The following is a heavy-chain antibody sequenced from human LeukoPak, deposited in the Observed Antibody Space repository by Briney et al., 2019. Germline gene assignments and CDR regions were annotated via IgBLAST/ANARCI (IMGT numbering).Heavy chain of an antibody. V-gene: IGHV1-2*02. CDR1: GYTFTGYY. D-gene: IGHD1-26*01. J-gene: IGHJ4*02. CDR3: ARIEPAELQLDY. Sequence: ASVKVSCKASGYTFTGYYMHWVRQAPGQGLEGMGWINPNSGGTNYAQKFQGRVTMTRDTSISTAYMELSRLRSDDTAVYYCARIEPAELQLDYWGQGTLVTVSS. CDR2: INPNSGGT.